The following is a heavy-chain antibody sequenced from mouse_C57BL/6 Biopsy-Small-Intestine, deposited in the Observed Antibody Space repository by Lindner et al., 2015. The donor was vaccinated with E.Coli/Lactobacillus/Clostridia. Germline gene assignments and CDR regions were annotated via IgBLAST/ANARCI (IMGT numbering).Heavy chain of an antibody. Sequence: VQLQEVWGGLVKPGGSLKLSCAASGFTFSDYGMHWVRQAPEKGLEWVAYISSGSSTIYYADTVKGRFTISRDNAKNTLFLQMTSLRSEDTAMYYCARDRYYGSSYYAMDYWGQGTSVTVSS. V-gene: IGHV5-17*01. CDR3: ARDRYYGSSYYAMDY. CDR1: GFTFSDYG. D-gene: IGHD1-1*01. CDR2: ISSGSSTI. J-gene: IGHJ4*01.